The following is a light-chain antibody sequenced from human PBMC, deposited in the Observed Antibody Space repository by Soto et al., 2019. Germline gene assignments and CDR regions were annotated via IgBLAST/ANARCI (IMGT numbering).Light chain of an antibody. CDR3: LQHKSYPRT. CDR1: QDISNF. Sequence: DIQMTQSPSDMSASVGDRVTITCRASQDISNFLVWFQQRPGKVPKRLMYSANRLESGVPSRFSGSGSGTEFTLTISSLQPEDFATYYCLQHKSYPRTFGQATKVDIK. J-gene: IGKJ1*01. V-gene: IGKV1-17*03. CDR2: SAN.